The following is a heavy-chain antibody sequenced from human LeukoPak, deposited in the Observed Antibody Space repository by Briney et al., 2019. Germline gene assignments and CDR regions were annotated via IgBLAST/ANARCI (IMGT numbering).Heavy chain of an antibody. D-gene: IGHD3-9*01. J-gene: IGHJ4*02. CDR1: GGSFSGYY. V-gene: IGHV4-34*01. Sequence: KTSETLSLTCAVYGGSFSGYYWSWIRQPPGKGLEWIGEINHSGSTNYNPSLKSRVTISVDTSRNQFSLKLSSVTAADTAVYYCARSVRPDYDILTGSFDYWGQGTLVTVSS. CDR2: INHSGST. CDR3: ARSVRPDYDILTGSFDY.